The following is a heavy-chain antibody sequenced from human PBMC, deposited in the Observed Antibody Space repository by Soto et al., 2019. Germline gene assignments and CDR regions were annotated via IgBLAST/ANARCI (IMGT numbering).Heavy chain of an antibody. CDR3: ARGGSESDY. CDR2: IKEDGSEK. Sequence: EVQLVESGGGLVQPGGSLRLSCAASGFTFSGYWMTWVRQAPGKGLEWVANIKEDGSEKNYVDSVEGRFTISRDNAKKSLYLQMTSLRADDTAVYYCARGGSESDYWGQGTLVTVSS. D-gene: IGHD3-16*01. J-gene: IGHJ4*02. CDR1: GFTFSGYW. V-gene: IGHV3-7*01.